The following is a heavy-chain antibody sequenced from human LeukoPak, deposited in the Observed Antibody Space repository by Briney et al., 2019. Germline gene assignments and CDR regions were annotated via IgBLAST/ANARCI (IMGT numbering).Heavy chain of an antibody. Sequence: GGSLRLSCAASGFTFDDYAMHWVRQAPGKGLEWVSAISGSGGSTYYADSVKGRFTISRDNSKNTLYLQMNSLRVEDTAVYYCARTPGLHDYAYWGQGTLVTVSP. CDR3: ARTPGLHDYAY. CDR1: GFTFDDYA. D-gene: IGHD4-17*01. V-gene: IGHV3-23*01. J-gene: IGHJ4*02. CDR2: ISGSGGST.